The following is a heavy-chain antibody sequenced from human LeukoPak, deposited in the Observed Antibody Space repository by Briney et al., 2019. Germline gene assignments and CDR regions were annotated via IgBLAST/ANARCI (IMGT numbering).Heavy chain of an antibody. Sequence: GGSLRLSCAASGFTFSRYAMSWVRQAPEKGPEWVSGISWNSGSIGYADSVKGRFTISRDNAKNSLYLQMNSLRAEDTAVYYCARGGGLAFDIWGQGTMVTVSS. V-gene: IGHV3-20*04. CDR1: GFTFSRYA. CDR3: ARGGGLAFDI. CDR2: ISWNSGSI. J-gene: IGHJ3*02.